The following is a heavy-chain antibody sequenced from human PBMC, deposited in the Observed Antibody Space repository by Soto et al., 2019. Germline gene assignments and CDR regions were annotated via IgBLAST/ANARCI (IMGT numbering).Heavy chain of an antibody. V-gene: IGHV4-59*01. Sequence: SETLSLTCTVSGGSISTYYWSWIRQPPGKGLEWIGYIYHSGSTNYNPSLKSRVTISVDTSKNQFSLKLSSVTAADTAVYYCARSNYDILTVAGNWFDPWGQGTLVTVSS. CDR3: ARSNYDILTVAGNWFDP. J-gene: IGHJ5*02. D-gene: IGHD3-9*01. CDR2: IYHSGST. CDR1: GGSISTYY.